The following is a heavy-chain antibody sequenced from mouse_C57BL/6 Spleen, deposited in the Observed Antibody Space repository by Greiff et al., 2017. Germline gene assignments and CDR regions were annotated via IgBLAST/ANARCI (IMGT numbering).Heavy chain of an antibody. Sequence: VQLQQSGPELVKPGASVKISCKASGYTFTDYYMNWVKQSHGKSLEWIGDINPNNGGNSPNEKFKGKATLTVDKSTSAADMELRNLTSEDSSVYYCASNWDGGYWGQGTTLTVSS. CDR1: GYTFTDYY. CDR3: ASNWDGGY. J-gene: IGHJ2*01. D-gene: IGHD4-1*01. CDR2: INPNNGGN. V-gene: IGHV1-26*01.